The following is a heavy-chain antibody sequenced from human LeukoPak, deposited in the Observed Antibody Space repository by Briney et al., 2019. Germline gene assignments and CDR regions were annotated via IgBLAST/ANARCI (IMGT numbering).Heavy chain of an antibody. CDR1: GFTFDDYG. D-gene: IGHD3-22*01. CDR3: AREVYDSSGYYYPTGIFQH. Sequence: AGGSLRLSCAASGFTFDDYGMSWVRQAPGKGLEWVSGINWNGGSTGYADSVKGRFTISRDNAKNSLYLQMNSPRAEDTALYYCAREVYDSSGYYYPTGIFQHWGQGTLVTVSS. CDR2: INWNGGST. J-gene: IGHJ1*01. V-gene: IGHV3-20*04.